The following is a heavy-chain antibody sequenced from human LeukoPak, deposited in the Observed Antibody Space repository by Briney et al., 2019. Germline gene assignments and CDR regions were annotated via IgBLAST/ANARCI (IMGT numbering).Heavy chain of an antibody. Sequence: PGGSLRPSCLASGFTFSRYGFHWVRQAPGKGPEWVAGVTYDRRTEFYADSVKGRFTLSRDNSKNAVYLQMNSLRTEDTAVYYCARDPLVVVAGYVDSFDYWGQGTLVTVSS. CDR2: VTYDRRTE. V-gene: IGHV3-30*03. D-gene: IGHD2-15*01. CDR1: GFTFSRYG. CDR3: ARDPLVVVAGYVDSFDY. J-gene: IGHJ4*02.